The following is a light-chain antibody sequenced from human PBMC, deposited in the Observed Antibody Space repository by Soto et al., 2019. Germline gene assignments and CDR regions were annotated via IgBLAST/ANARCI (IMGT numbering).Light chain of an antibody. Sequence: DIQMTQSPSSLSASVEDRVIITCRASQSISNHLNWYEQKPGKAPKIXIFAASSLQSGVPSRFSGSGSGTHFTLTISSLQPEDFATDYCQHYNSYPEAFGQGTKVDIK. CDR2: AAS. CDR3: QHYNSYPEA. CDR1: QSISNH. V-gene: IGKV1-39*01. J-gene: IGKJ1*01.